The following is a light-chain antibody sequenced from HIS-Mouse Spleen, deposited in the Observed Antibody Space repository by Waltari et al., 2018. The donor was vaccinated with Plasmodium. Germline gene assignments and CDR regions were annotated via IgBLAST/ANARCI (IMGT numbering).Light chain of an antibody. V-gene: IGLV3-25*03. J-gene: IGLJ3*02. CDR3: QSADSSGTPNWV. Sequence: SVSVSPGQTARIPCSGDALPKQYAYWYQQKPGQAPVLVIYKDSERPSGIPERFSGSSSGTTVTLTISGVQAEDEADYYCQSADSSGTPNWVFGGGTKLTVL. CDR1: ALPKQY. CDR2: KDS.